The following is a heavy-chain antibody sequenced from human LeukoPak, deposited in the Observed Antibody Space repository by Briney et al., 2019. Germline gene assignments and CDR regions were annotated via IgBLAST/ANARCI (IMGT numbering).Heavy chain of an antibody. Sequence: SVKVSCKASGGTFSSYAISWVRQAPGQGLEWMGGIIPIFGTANYAQKFQGRVTITVDESTSTAYMELSSLRSEDTAVYYCAREAGLRGCFGYWGQGTLVTVSS. D-gene: IGHD5-12*01. CDR3: AREAGLRGCFGY. J-gene: IGHJ4*02. CDR2: IIPIFGTA. V-gene: IGHV1-69*13. CDR1: GGTFSSYA.